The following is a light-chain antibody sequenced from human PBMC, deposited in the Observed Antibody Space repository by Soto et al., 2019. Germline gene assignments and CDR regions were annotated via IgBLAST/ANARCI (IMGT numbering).Light chain of an antibody. V-gene: IGLV2-14*01. Sequence: QSVLTQPASLSGSPGQSITISCTGTSSDGGGYDYVSWYQQHQGKARELMNYEVSNRPSGVSNRFSGSKSGNTASLTISGFQSEDEADYYCSSYTSSNYVFGTGTKVTV. J-gene: IGLJ1*01. CDR2: EVS. CDR1: SSDGGGYDY. CDR3: SSYTSSNYV.